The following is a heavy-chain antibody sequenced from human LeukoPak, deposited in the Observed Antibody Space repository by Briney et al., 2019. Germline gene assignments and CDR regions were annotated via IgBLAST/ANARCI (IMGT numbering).Heavy chain of an antibody. V-gene: IGHV1-18*01. D-gene: IGHD3-22*01. CDR1: GYTFTSYG. CDR3: ARVLPAHDSSGYYNDYHFDY. Sequence: GASVKVSCKASGYTFTSYGISWVRQAPGQGLEWMGWISAYSGNTNYAQKLQGRVTMTTDTSTSTAYMELRSLRSDDTAVYYCARVLPAHDSSGYYNDYHFDYWGQGTLVTVSS. CDR2: ISAYSGNT. J-gene: IGHJ4*02.